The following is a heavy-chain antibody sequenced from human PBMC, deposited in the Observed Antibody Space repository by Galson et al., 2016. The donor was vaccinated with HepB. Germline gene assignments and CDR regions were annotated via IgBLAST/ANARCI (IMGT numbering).Heavy chain of an antibody. CDR3: AKDKVSYYYYGMDV. Sequence: SLRLSCAASGFSFGECAMHWVRQAPGKGLEWVSGIIWNSASIAYADSVKGRFTISRDNAKKSLYLQVNSLRAEDTALYYCAKDKVSYYYYGMDVWGQGTMVTVSS. D-gene: IGHD2-21*01. CDR2: IIWNSASI. J-gene: IGHJ6*02. CDR1: GFSFGECA. V-gene: IGHV3-9*01.